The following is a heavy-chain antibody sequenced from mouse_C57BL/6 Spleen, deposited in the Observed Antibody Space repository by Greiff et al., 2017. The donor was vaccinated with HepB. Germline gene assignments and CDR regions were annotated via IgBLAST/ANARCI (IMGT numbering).Heavy chain of an antibody. Sequence: EVKLMESGPGLVKPSQSLSLTCSVTGYSITSGYYWNWIRQFPGNKLEWMGYISYYGSNNYNPSLKNRISITRDTSKNQFFLKLNSVTTEDTATYYCARDQYYYGSSYAMDYWGQGTSVTVSS. D-gene: IGHD1-1*01. V-gene: IGHV3-6*01. CDR3: ARDQYYYGSSYAMDY. J-gene: IGHJ4*01. CDR1: GYSITSGYY. CDR2: ISYYGSN.